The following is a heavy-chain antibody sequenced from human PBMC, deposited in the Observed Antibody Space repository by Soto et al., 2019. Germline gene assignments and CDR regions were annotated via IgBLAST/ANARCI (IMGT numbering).Heavy chain of an antibody. CDR1: GLSFSSYA. V-gene: IGHV3-48*01. CDR2: ISSGSSTI. J-gene: IGHJ6*03. Sequence: GGSLRLSCAASGLSFSSYAMNWVRQAPGKGLEWVSYISSGSSTIYYAESVKGRFTISRDNAKKSLFLQMNSLRAEDTAVYYCAVDYYYMDVWCKGTTVTVSS. CDR3: AVDYYYMDV.